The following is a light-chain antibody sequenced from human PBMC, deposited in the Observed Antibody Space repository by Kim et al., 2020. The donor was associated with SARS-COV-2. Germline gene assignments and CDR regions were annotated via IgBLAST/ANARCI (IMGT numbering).Light chain of an antibody. J-gene: IGLJ2*01. Sequence: SVYPGQPPSLTGHGDQLGDKYDPWYLKKPGQSPVLVIYQDSKRPSGIPERFSGSNSGNTATLTISGTQAMDEPDYSCQAWDSSPAGFGGGTQLT. CDR1: QLGDKY. CDR2: QDS. CDR3: QAWDSSPAG. V-gene: IGLV3-1*01.